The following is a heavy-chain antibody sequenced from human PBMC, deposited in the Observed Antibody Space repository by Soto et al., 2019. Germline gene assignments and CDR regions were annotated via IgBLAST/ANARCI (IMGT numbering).Heavy chain of an antibody. V-gene: IGHV1-69*01. Sequence: QVQLVQSGAEVKKPGSSVKVSCKASGGTFSSYAIRWVRQAPGQGLEWMGGIIPIFGTANYAQKFQGRVTITADESTSTAYMELSSLRSEDTAVYYCARAYCGGDCYLYYYYGMDVWGQGTTVTVSS. CDR2: IIPIFGTA. CDR3: ARAYCGGDCYLYYYYGMDV. CDR1: GGTFSSYA. D-gene: IGHD2-21*02. J-gene: IGHJ6*02.